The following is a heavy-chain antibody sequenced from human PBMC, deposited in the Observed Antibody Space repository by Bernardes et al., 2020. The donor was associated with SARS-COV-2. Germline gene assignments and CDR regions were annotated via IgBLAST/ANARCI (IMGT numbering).Heavy chain of an antibody. V-gene: IGHV3-53*01. Sequence: GGSLRLSCAASGFYVSGTYMHWVRQAPGKGLEWLSVLYHDGTSFYADSVGGRFTISRDDSMNTLFLDINNVIDGDTAVYFCARKMNWNYSFDVWGRGTLVTVSS. CDR3: ARKMNWNYSFDV. D-gene: IGHD1-7*01. CDR2: LYHDGTS. J-gene: IGHJ4*02. CDR1: GFYVSGTY.